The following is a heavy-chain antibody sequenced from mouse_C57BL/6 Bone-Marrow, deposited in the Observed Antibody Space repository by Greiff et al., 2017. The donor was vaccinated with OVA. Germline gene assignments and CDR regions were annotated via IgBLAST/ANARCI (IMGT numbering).Heavy chain of an antibody. Sequence: QVHVKQPGAELVKPGASVKLSCKASGYTFTSYWMHWVKQRPGQGLEWIGMIHPNSGSTNYNEKFKSKATLTVDKSSSTAYMQLSSLTSEDSAVYYCARSPYFPFVWGTGTTVTVSS. J-gene: IGHJ1*03. CDR1: GYTFTSYW. V-gene: IGHV1-64*01. CDR2: IHPNSGST. CDR3: ARSPYFPFV. D-gene: IGHD2-10*01.